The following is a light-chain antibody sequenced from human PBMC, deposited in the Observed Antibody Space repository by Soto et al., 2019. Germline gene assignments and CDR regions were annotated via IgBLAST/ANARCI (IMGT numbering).Light chain of an antibody. CDR1: QTISSW. V-gene: IGKV1-5*03. CDR2: KAS. Sequence: DIQMTQSPSTLSGSVGDRVTITCRASQTISSWLAWDQQKPGKAPKRLIYKASNVKSGVPSRFSGSGPGTEFTLTISSLQPDDFATYYGQLDSSYSEAFGQGTKVEL. J-gene: IGKJ1*01. CDR3: QLDSSYSEA.